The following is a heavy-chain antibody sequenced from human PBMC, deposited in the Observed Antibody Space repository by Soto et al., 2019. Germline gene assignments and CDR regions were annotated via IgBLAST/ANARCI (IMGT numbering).Heavy chain of an antibody. CDR1: GFTFSNYA. CDR3: AKVGSEIYSGQHSEY. D-gene: IGHD5-12*01. CDR2: ISSSSGST. Sequence: EVQLLESGGGLVQPGGSLRLSCAASGFTFSNYAMNWVRQAPGKGLEWVSTISSSSGSTYSADSVKGRFTISRDNSKNFLYLQMNSLRGDDTAVYYCAKVGSEIYSGQHSEYWGQGTLVTISS. V-gene: IGHV3-23*01. J-gene: IGHJ4*02.